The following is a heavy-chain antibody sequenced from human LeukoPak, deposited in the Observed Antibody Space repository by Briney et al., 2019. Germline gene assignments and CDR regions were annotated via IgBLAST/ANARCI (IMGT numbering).Heavy chain of an antibody. J-gene: IGHJ4*02. CDR1: GFTFSSYA. D-gene: IGHD4-11*01. Sequence: GGSLRLSCAPSGFTFSSYAMHWVRQAPGKGLEWVAVISYDGSNKYYADSVKGRFTISRDNSKNTLYLQMNSLRAEDTAVYYCAKSPSQATVTTVYRYWGQGTLVTVSS. V-gene: IGHV3-30*18. CDR3: AKSPSQATVTTVYRY. CDR2: ISYDGSNK.